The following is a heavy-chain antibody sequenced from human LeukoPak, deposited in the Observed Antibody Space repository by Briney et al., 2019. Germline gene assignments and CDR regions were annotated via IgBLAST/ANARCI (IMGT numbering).Heavy chain of an antibody. V-gene: IGHV4-34*01. CDR1: GGSFSTYY. D-gene: IGHD1-1*01. J-gene: IGHJ4*03. Sequence: SETLSLTCAVYGGSFSTYYWIWIRQSPGKGLEWIAEINHRGDTNYNPFVKSRVTISVDTSKNQFSLKITSLTAADTAVYYCARGPTISETGYFDYWGQGTLVTVSS. CDR2: INHRGDT. CDR3: ARGPTISETGYFDY.